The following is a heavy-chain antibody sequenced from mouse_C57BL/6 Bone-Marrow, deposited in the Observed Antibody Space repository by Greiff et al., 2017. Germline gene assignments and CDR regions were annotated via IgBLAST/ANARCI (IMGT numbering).Heavy chain of an antibody. D-gene: IGHD1-1*01. CDR3: AAPAPITTVVADWYFDV. CDR1: GYTFTSYW. V-gene: IGHV1-72*01. Sequence: VQLQQPGAELVKPGASVKLSCKASGYTFTSYWMHWVKQRPGRGLEWIGRIDPNSGGTKYNEKFKSKATLTVDKPSSTAYMQRSSLTSEDSAVYYCAAPAPITTVVADWYFDVWGTGTTVTVSS. J-gene: IGHJ1*03. CDR2: IDPNSGGT.